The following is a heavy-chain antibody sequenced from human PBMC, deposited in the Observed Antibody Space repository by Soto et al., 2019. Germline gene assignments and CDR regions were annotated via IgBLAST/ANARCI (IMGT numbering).Heavy chain of an antibody. J-gene: IGHJ4*02. Sequence: PSQTLSLTCAISVDSVSSNSVVWNWIRQSPSGGLEWLGRTYYRSKWYNDYAVSVRSRITINPDTSKNQVSLQLNSVTPEDTAVYYCCSLIGNSWLDYWGQGTLVTVSS. CDR1: VDSVSSNSVV. V-gene: IGHV6-1*01. D-gene: IGHD6-13*01. CDR2: TYYRSKWYN. CDR3: CSLIGNSWLDY.